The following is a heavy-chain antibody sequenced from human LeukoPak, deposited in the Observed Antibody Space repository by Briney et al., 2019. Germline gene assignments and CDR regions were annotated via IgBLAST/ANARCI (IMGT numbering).Heavy chain of an antibody. D-gene: IGHD3-22*01. J-gene: IGHJ5*02. CDR2: IYYSGST. CDR3: AREVITMIDT. V-gene: IGHV4-39*07. Sequence: PSETLSLTCTVSGGSISSSSYYWGWIRQPPGKGLEWIGSIYYSGSTYYNPSLKSRVTISVDTSKNQFSLKLSSVNAADTAVYYCAREVITMIDTWGQGTLVTVSS. CDR1: GGSISSSSYY.